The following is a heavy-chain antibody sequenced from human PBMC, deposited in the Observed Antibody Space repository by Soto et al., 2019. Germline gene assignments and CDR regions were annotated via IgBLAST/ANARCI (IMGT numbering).Heavy chain of an antibody. CDR3: AHTGSLRVVVPAAVRWMNSFDP. J-gene: IGHJ5*02. CDR2: IYWDDDK. Sequence: QITLKESGPTLVKPTQTLTLTCTFSGFSLSTSGVGVGWIRQPPGKALEWLALIYWDDDKRYSPALKSRLSITKDTPRNPVVLTMTNMDPVDTATYYCAHTGSLRVVVPAAVRWMNSFDPWGQGTLVTVSS. CDR1: GFSLSTSGVG. D-gene: IGHD2-2*01. V-gene: IGHV2-5*02.